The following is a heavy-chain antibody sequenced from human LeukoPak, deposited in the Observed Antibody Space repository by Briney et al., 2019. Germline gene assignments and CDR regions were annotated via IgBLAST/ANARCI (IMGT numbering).Heavy chain of an antibody. CDR1: GDSINNEY. V-gene: IGHV4-59*04. J-gene: IGHJ4*02. CDR2: IYYSGST. D-gene: IGHD3-10*01. Sequence: SETLSLTCSVSGDSINNEYWTWIRQPPGKGLEWIGSIYYSGSTYYNPSLKSRVTISVDTSKNQFSLKLSSVTAADTAVYYCACWFGELGAFFDYWGQGTLVTVSS. CDR3: ACWFGELGAFFDY.